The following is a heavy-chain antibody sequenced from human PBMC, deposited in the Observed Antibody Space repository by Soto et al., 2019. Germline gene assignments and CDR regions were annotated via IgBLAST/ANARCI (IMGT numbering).Heavy chain of an antibody. J-gene: IGHJ5*02. Sequence: SGTLSLTCTVSGGSISSGGYYWSWIRQHPGKGLEWIGYIYYSGSTYYNPSLKSRVTISVDTSKNQFSLKLSSVTAADTAVYYCARDRRAGIDSSGYPRYNWFDPWGQGTLVTVS. V-gene: IGHV4-31*03. D-gene: IGHD3-22*01. CDR2: IYYSGST. CDR1: GGSISSGGYY. CDR3: ARDRRAGIDSSGYPRYNWFDP.